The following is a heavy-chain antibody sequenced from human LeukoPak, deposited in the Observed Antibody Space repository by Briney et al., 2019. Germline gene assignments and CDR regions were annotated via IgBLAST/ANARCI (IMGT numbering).Heavy chain of an antibody. D-gene: IGHD3/OR15-3a*01. CDR2: IYYSGNT. J-gene: IGHJ4*02. CDR3: ARQTGSGLFILP. Sequence: WVRQPPGKGLEWIGSIYYSGNTYYNASLKSQVSISIDTSKNQFSLRLTSVIAADTAVYYCARQTGSGLFILPGGQGTLVTVSS. V-gene: IGHV4-39*01.